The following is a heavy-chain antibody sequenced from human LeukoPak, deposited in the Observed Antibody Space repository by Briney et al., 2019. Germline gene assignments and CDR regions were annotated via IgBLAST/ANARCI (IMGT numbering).Heavy chain of an antibody. V-gene: IGHV4-59*01. CDR3: AKVPRSYYYYYYMDV. CDR2: IYYSGSS. CDR1: GGSISGYH. Sequence: SETLSLTCNVSGGSISGYHWSWIRQPPGKGLEWLGYIYYSGSSNYNPSLKSRVTISADTSKNQFSLKLSSVTAADTAVYYCAKVPRSYYYYYYMDVWDKGTTVTVSS. J-gene: IGHJ6*03.